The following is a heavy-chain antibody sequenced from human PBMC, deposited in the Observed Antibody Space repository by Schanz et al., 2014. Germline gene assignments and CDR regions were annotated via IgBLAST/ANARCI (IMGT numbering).Heavy chain of an antibody. V-gene: IGHV1-46*01. J-gene: IGHJ4*02. CDR3: ARGSLAGYVALLMAANDY. Sequence: QVHLEQSGPEVKKPGASVKLSCRASGYPFPNYYIHWVRQAPGQGLEWMGIVNPGGGSTSVAQRFQTRVTLTRDTSTGTAYLGLTRLRFEDTAVYYCARGSLAGYVALLMAANDYWGQGTLLTVSS. D-gene: IGHD2-2*03. CDR2: VNPGGGST. CDR1: GYPFPNYY.